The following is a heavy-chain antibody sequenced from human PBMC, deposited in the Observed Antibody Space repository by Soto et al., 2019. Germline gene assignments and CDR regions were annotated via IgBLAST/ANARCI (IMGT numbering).Heavy chain of an antibody. CDR3: ARDQGDYGIFDY. V-gene: IGHV3-21*01. CDR2: ISSSSSYI. Sequence: PGGSLRLSCAASGFTFSSYSMNWVRQAPGEGLEWVSSISSSSSYIYYADSVKGRFTISRDNAKNSLYLQMNSLRAEDTAVYYCARDQGDYGIFDYWGQGTLVTVSS. J-gene: IGHJ4*02. CDR1: GFTFSSYS. D-gene: IGHD4-17*01.